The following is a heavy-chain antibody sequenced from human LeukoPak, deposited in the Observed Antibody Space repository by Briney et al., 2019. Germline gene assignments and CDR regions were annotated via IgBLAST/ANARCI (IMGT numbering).Heavy chain of an antibody. D-gene: IGHD2-21*02. CDR2: ISNSINTI. CDR3: ATSRDWRVES. V-gene: IGHV3-48*02. J-gene: IGHJ4*02. CDR1: GFTFSSYN. Sequence: GGSLRLSCAASGFTFSSYNMNWVRQAPGKGLEWVSYISNSINTIYYADSVKGRFTISRDNAKNSLYLQMNSLRDEDTAVYYCATSRDWRVESWGRGIAVTVSS.